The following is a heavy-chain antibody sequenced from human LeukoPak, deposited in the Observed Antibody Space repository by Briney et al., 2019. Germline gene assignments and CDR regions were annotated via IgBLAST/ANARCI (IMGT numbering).Heavy chain of an antibody. CDR1: GFTFSSYG. J-gene: IGHJ4*02. CDR2: ISYDGSNK. CDR3: AKGGGATVTCFDY. D-gene: IGHD4-17*01. Sequence: GGSLRLSCAASGFTFSSYGMRWVRQAPGKGLEWVAVISYDGSNKYYADSVKGRFTISRDNSKNTLYLQMNSLRAEDTAVYYCAKGGGATVTCFDYWGQGTLVTVSS. V-gene: IGHV3-30*18.